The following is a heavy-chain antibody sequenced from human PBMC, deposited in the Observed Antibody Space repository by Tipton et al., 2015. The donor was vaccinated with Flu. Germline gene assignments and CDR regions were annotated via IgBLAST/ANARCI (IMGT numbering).Heavy chain of an antibody. CDR3: ASGLLFFGYYGMDV. V-gene: IGHV3-11*01. Sequence: SGFTFSDYYMSWIRQAPGKGLEWVSYISSSGGTIYYADSVKGRFTISRDNAKKSLYLQMNSLRAEDTAVYYCASGLLFFGYYGMDVWGQGTTVTVSS. J-gene: IGHJ6*02. CDR1: GFTFSDYY. D-gene: IGHD3-3*01. CDR2: ISSSGGTI.